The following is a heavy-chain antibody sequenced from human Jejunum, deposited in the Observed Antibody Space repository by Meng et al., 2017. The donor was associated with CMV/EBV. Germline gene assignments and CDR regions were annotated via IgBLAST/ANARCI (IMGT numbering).Heavy chain of an antibody. J-gene: IGHJ4*02. CDR1: GGAISSSSYH. V-gene: IGHV4-39*06. CDR3: ARARRLEWLFDS. D-gene: IGHD3-3*01. Sequence: RLQRQKSGPGLVTPSETLPLTCTVSGGAISSSSYHWGWIRQPPGKGLEWIGSIYYTGSTFYNPSLKSRVTMSVDTSKNQLSLNLSSVTAADTAVYFCARARRLEWLFDSWGQGTLVTVSS. CDR2: IYYTGST.